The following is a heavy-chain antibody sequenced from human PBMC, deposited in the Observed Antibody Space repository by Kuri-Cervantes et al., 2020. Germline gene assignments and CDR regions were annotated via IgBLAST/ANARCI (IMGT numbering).Heavy chain of an antibody. J-gene: IGHJ4*02. CDR1: GGSISSSSYY. D-gene: IGHD4-17*01. CDR2: IYYSGST. Sequence: ESLKISCTVSGGSISSSSYYWGWIRQPPGKGLEWIGSIYYSGSTYCNPSLKSRVTISVDTSKNQFSLKLSSVTAADTAVYYCARQSGTVTLDYWGQGTLVTVSS. V-gene: IGHV4-39*01. CDR3: ARQSGTVTLDY.